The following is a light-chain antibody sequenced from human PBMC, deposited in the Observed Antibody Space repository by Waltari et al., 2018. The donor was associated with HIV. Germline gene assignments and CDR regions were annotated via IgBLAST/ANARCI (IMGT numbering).Light chain of an antibody. V-gene: IGLV2-8*01. Sequence: QSALTQPPSASGSLGQSVTIPCTGPSSDIWAYDSFSWFQHHPHSAPKLLLYEVTKRPSGVPDRFSGSRSGDTAFLSVSGLQPDDSAAYFCSSYGDNIRVLFGGGTNLTVL. CDR1: SSDIWAYDS. CDR3: SSYGDNIRVL. CDR2: EVT. J-gene: IGLJ2*01.